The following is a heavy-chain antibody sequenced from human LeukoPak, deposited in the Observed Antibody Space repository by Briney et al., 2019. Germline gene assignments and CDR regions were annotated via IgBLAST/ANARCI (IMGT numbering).Heavy chain of an antibody. CDR1: GGSISSGGYY. Sequence: PSETLSLTCTVSGGSISSGGYYWSWIRQHPGKGLEWIGYIYYSGSTYYNPSLKSRVTISVDTSKNQFSLKLSSVTAADTAVYYRARDRDGHCSGGSCYSFDYWGQGTLVTVSS. D-gene: IGHD2-15*01. V-gene: IGHV4-31*03. CDR3: ARDRDGHCSGGSCYSFDY. J-gene: IGHJ4*02. CDR2: IYYSGST.